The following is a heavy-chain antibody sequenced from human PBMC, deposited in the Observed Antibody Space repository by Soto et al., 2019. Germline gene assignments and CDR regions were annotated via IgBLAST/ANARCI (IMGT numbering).Heavy chain of an antibody. CDR1: GGSISSGGYY. CDR2: IYYSGIT. V-gene: IGHV4-31*03. Sequence: SETLSLTCTVSGGSISSGGYYWTWIRQHPGKGLEWIGYIYYSGITYYNTSLKSRVTISVDTSKNQFSLKLSSVTAAGTAVYYCARVPLMTTVKIFDNWGQGTLVTVSS. D-gene: IGHD4-17*01. J-gene: IGHJ4*02. CDR3: ARVPLMTTVKIFDN.